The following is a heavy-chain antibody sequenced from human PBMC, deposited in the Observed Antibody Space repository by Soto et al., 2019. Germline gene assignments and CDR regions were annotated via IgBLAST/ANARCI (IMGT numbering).Heavy chain of an antibody. Sequence: GGSLRLSCAASGFTFSSYSMNWVRQAPGKGLEWVSSISSSSSYIYYADSVKGRFTISRDNAKNSLYLQMNSLRAEDTAVYYCARVNMVRGVIFTMGSFDPWGQGTLVTVSS. CDR2: ISSSSSYI. J-gene: IGHJ5*02. CDR3: ARVNMVRGVIFTMGSFDP. V-gene: IGHV3-21*01. D-gene: IGHD3-10*01. CDR1: GFTFSSYS.